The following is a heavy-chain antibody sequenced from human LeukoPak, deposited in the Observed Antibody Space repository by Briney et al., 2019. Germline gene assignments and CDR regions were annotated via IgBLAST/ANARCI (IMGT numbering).Heavy chain of an antibody. J-gene: IGHJ4*02. CDR1: GFTFSSYA. CDR2: LSASGAST. V-gene: IGHV3-23*01. CDR3: AKDTRGVSCRY. Sequence: GGSLRLSCAASGFTFSSYAMSWVRRAPGKGLEWVSGLSASGASTYYADSVKGRFTISRDNSKNTLYLQMNSLRAEDTAVYYCAKDTRGVSCRYWGQGTLVTVSS. D-gene: IGHD3-10*01.